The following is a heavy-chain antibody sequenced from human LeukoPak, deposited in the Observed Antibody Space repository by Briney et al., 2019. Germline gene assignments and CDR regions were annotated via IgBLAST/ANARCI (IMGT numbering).Heavy chain of an antibody. CDR2: IIPIFGTA. Sequence: ASVKVSCKASGGTFTSYAISWVRQAPGQGLEWMGGIIPIFGTANDAQKFQGRVTTTTDESTSTAYMELSSLRSEDTAVYYCARDRKRAGWFDPWGQGNLVTVSS. V-gene: IGHV1-69*05. CDR1: GGTFTSYA. J-gene: IGHJ5*02. CDR3: ARDRKRAGWFDP. D-gene: IGHD6-13*01.